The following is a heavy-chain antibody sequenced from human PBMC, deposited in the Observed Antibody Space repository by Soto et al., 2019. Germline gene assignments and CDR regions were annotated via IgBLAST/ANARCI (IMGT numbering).Heavy chain of an antibody. V-gene: IGHV3-64D*06. Sequence: GGSLRLSCSASGFTFSSYTMHWVRQAPGKGLDYVSGIRGNGDSPFYADSVKGRFTISRDNSKNALYLLMSSPSADDTAVYYCVKSRGGNNFDFFDWGQGALVTVSS. J-gene: IGHJ4*02. CDR3: VKSRGGNNFDFFD. CDR2: IRGNGDSP. CDR1: GFTFSSYT. D-gene: IGHD5-12*01.